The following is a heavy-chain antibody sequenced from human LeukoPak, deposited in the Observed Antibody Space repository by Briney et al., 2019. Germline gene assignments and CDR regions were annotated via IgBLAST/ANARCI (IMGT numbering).Heavy chain of an antibody. Sequence: GASVKVSCKASGYTFTSYDINWVRQATGQGLEWMGWMNPNSGNTGYAQKFQGRVTMTRNTSISTAYMELSSLRSDDTAVYYCARQNYDYVWGSYRILDYWGQGALVTVSS. D-gene: IGHD3-16*02. V-gene: IGHV1-8*01. CDR3: ARQNYDYVWGSYRILDY. J-gene: IGHJ4*02. CDR2: MNPNSGNT. CDR1: GYTFTSYD.